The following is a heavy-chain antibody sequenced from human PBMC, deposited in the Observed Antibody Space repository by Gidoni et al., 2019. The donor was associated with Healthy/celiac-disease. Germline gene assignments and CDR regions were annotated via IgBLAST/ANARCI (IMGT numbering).Heavy chain of an antibody. CDR3: ARLLFHSFNDY. CDR2: IYYSGST. D-gene: IGHD3-10*02. V-gene: IGHV4-39*01. J-gene: IGHJ4*02. CDR1: GGSISSSSYY. Sequence: QLQLQESGPGLVMPSETLSLTCTVSGGSISSSSYYWGWIRQPPGKGLEWIGSIYYSGSTYYNPSLKSRVPISVDTSKNQFSLKLSSVTAADTAVYYCARLLFHSFNDYWGQGTLVTVSS.